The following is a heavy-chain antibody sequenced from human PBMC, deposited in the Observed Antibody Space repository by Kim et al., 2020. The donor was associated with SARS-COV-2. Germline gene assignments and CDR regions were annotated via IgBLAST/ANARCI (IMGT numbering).Heavy chain of an antibody. CDR3: ARALGYCRSTSCQVSDY. CDR1: GYTFTSYG. J-gene: IGHJ4*02. D-gene: IGHD2-2*01. V-gene: IGHV1-18*04. Sequence: ASVKVSCKASGYTFTSYGISWVRQAPGQGLEGMGWMSAYNGNTKYAQKLQGRVNMTTDTSTSTAYMELRSLRSDDTAVYYCARALGYCRSTSCQVSDYWGQGTLVTVSS. CDR2: MSAYNGNT.